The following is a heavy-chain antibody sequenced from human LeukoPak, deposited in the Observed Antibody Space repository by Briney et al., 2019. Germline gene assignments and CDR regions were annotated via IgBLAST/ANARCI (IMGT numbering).Heavy chain of an antibody. CDR2: MSGSGVSP. V-gene: IGHV3-23*01. Sequence: GGSLRLSCAASGFTFSIYAMSWVRQAPGKGLGWVSAMSGSGVSPYYADSVKGRFPTSRDDSKKTLYPQMNSLRAEDTAVYYCAKSDGYNYPFDYWGQGTLVTVSS. D-gene: IGHD5-24*01. J-gene: IGHJ4*02. CDR3: AKSDGYNYPFDY. CDR1: GFTFSIYA.